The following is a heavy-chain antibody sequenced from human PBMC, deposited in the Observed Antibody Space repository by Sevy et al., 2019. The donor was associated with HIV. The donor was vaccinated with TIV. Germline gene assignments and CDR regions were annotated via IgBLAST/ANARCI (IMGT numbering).Heavy chain of an antibody. J-gene: IGHJ5*02. CDR2: ISYTGNT. D-gene: IGHD6-6*01. V-gene: IGHV4-30-4*01. Sequence: SETLSLTCTVSGGSISSGNYYWHWIRQPPGKGLEWIGYISYTGNTYYNPSLKSPVTISVDTSNNQFSLRLTSVTAADTAVYYCANDATEYTSSSVWFDPWGQGTLVTVSS. CDR3: ANDATEYTSSSVWFDP. CDR1: GGSISSGNYY.